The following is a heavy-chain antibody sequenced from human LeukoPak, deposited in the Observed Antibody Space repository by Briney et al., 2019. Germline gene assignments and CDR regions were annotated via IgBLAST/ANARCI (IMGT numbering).Heavy chain of an antibody. Sequence: GGSLRLSCAASGFTFSSYAMTWVRQAPGKGLEWVSGITRGGGTYYADSVKGRFTISRDNSKNTLYLQMSSLRAEDTAVYYCVRGRTTPDCWGQGTLVTVSS. CDR2: ITRGGGT. D-gene: IGHD1-1*01. J-gene: IGHJ4*02. CDR3: VRGRTTPDC. CDR1: GFTFSSYA. V-gene: IGHV3-23*01.